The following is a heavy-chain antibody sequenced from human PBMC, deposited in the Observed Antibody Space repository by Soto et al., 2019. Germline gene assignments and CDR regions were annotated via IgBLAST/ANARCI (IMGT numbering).Heavy chain of an antibody. V-gene: IGHV4-59*01. CDR2: IYYSGST. J-gene: IGHJ5*02. CDR1: GGSISSYY. Sequence: QVQLQESGPGLVKPSETLSLTCTVSGGSISSYYWSWIRQPPGKGLEWIGYIYYSGSTNYNPSLKSRVTISVDTSKNQFSLKLSSVTAADTAVYYCAREGERSGDYWFDPWGQGTLVTVSS. CDR3: AREGERSGDYWFDP. D-gene: IGHD4-17*01.